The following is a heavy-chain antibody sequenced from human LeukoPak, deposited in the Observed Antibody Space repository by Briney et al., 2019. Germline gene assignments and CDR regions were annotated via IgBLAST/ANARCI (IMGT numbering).Heavy chain of an antibody. Sequence: ASETLSLTCTVSGGSISSSSYYWGWIRQPPGKGLEWIGSIYYSGSTYYNPSLKSRVTISADTSKNQFSLKLSSVTAADTAVYYCARTGSSGWYHNWFDPWGQGTLVTVSS. J-gene: IGHJ5*02. D-gene: IGHD6-19*01. CDR1: GGSISSSSYY. CDR3: ARTGSSGWYHNWFDP. V-gene: IGHV4-39*01. CDR2: IYYSGST.